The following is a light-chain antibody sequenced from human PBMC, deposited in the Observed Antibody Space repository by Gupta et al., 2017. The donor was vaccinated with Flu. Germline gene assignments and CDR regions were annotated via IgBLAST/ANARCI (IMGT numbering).Light chain of an antibody. V-gene: IGLV3-19*01. CDR1: SLRSYY. CDR3: DARDSSGGI. Sequence: SSELPQDSAVSVALGQTVRSTCQGDSLRSYYASWYQQKPGQAPILVIYGKNNRPSRIPDHLTGSSSGNTASLTISGAKAEDEADYYGDARDSSGGIFGGGTKLIV. CDR2: GKN. J-gene: IGLJ2*01.